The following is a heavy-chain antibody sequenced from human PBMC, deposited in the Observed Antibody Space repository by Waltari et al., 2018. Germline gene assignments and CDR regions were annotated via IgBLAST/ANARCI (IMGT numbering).Heavy chain of an antibody. CDR3: AKVIRSSRGDYFDY. D-gene: IGHD6-13*01. J-gene: IGHJ4*02. CDR2: IRDDGSNK. V-gene: IGHV3-30*02. Sequence: QVPLMESGGGVVQPGGSLRLPCAAHGFAFSSSGMHWVLKAPRQGLEWVAFIRDDGSNKYYADSVKGRFTISRDNSKNTLYLQMNSLRAEDTAVYYCAKVIRSSRGDYFDYWGQGTLVTVSS. CDR1: GFAFSSSG.